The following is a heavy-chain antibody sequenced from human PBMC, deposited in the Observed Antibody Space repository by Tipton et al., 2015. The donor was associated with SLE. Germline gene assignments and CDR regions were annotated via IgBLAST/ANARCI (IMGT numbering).Heavy chain of an antibody. V-gene: IGHV3-23*01. Sequence: SLRLSCAASDFRVSVHYMSWVRQAPGKGLEWVSFISGSGSGTHYADSVKGRFTISRDNSKNTVFLQMNSLRAEDTAVYYCAKDRSYWELFFDHWGQGALVTVSS. CDR2: ISGSGSGT. J-gene: IGHJ4*02. CDR1: DFRVSVHY. CDR3: AKDRSYWELFFDH. D-gene: IGHD1-26*01.